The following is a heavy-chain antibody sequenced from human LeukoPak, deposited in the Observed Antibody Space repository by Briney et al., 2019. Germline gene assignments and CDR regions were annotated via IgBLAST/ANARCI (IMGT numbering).Heavy chain of an antibody. J-gene: IGHJ4*02. CDR1: GGSITQTNY. CDR2: VNLQGGT. Sequence: SGTLSLTCDVSGGSITQTNYWTWVRPPPGKGLEWIGEVNLQGGTNYNPSLLRRVAISVDTSASHVSLQMTSVTAADTAVYYCAREGGSCRPLDYSGQGTLVTVSS. V-gene: IGHV4-4*02. CDR3: AREGGSCRPLDY. D-gene: IGHD3-10*01.